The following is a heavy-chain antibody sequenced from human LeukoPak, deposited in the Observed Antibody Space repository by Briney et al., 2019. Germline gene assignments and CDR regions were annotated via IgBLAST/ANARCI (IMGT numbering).Heavy chain of an antibody. CDR2: IHHSGST. V-gene: IGHV4-34*01. Sequence: SETLSLTCAVYGGSFSGYYWSWIRPPAGKGLEWNGEIHHSGSTNYNPSLKSRVTISVDTSKNQFSLKLSSVTAADTAVYYCARWGNVAAAIGLENYYFDFWGQGTLVTVSS. D-gene: IGHD2-2*02. CDR1: GGSFSGYY. J-gene: IGHJ4*02. CDR3: ARWGNVAAAIGLENYYFDF.